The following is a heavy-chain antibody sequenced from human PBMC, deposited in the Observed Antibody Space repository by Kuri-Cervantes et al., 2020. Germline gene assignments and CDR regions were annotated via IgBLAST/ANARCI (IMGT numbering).Heavy chain of an antibody. CDR1: GFPLSTYW. CDR2: IKDDGSEK. J-gene: IGHJ4*02. Sequence: GESLKISCAASGFPLSTYWMTWVRQAPGKGLEWLAQIKDDGSEKYYVGSVQGRLTISRDNAKNSLYLQMNSLRSEDTAVYYCARDDGEKSVDYWGQGTLVTVSS. V-gene: IGHV3-7*01. D-gene: IGHD2-21*01. CDR3: ARDDGEKSVDY.